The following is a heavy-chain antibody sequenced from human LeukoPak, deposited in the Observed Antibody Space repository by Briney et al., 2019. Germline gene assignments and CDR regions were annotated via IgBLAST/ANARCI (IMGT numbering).Heavy chain of an antibody. J-gene: IGHJ3*02. CDR2: LYYSGNT. CDR1: GGSFSGYY. Sequence: SETLSLTCAVYGGSFSGYYWGWIRQPPGKGLEWIGSLYYSGNTYYNPSLKSRVTISLDTSKNQFSLKLSSVTAADTAMYYCARESYYDSSGYSHDAFDIWGQGTMVTVSS. V-gene: IGHV4-34*01. D-gene: IGHD3-22*01. CDR3: ARESYYDSSGYSHDAFDI.